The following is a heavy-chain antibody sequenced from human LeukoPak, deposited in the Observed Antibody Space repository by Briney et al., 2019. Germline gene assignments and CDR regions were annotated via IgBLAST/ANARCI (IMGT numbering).Heavy chain of an antibody. CDR3: ARGLSESYTYYFDY. V-gene: IGHV3-48*03. J-gene: IGHJ4*02. D-gene: IGHD1-26*01. Sequence: GGSLRLSCAASGFTFSSYEMNWVRQAPGKGLEWVSYISSSSSTIYYADSVKGRFTISRDNAKNSLYLQMNSLRAEDTAVYYCARGLSESYTYYFDYWGQGTLVAVSS. CDR1: GFTFSSYE. CDR2: ISSSSSTI.